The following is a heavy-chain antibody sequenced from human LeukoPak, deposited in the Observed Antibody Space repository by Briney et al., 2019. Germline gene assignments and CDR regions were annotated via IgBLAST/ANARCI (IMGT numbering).Heavy chain of an antibody. Sequence: GASVKVSCKASGGTFSSYAISWVRQAPGQGLEWMGGIIPIFGTANYAQKFQGRVTITADESTSTAYMELSSLRSEDTAVCYCATAAGQGYYYYYYYMDVWGKGTTVTVSS. D-gene: IGHD6-13*01. CDR1: GGTFSSYA. V-gene: IGHV1-69*13. CDR2: IIPIFGTA. J-gene: IGHJ6*03. CDR3: ATAAGQGYYYYYYYMDV.